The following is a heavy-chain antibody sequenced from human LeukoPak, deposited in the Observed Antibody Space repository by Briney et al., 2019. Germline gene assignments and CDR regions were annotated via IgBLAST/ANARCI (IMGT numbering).Heavy chain of an antibody. V-gene: IGHV3-30*02. Sequence: PGGSLRLSCAASGFTFSSYGMHWVRQAPGKGLEWVAFIRYDGSNKYYADSVKGRFTISRDNSKNTLYLQMNSLRAEDTAVYHCAKDRPPYYDILTGYYLDYWGQGTLVTVSS. CDR3: AKDRPPYYDILTGYYLDY. CDR2: IRYDGSNK. CDR1: GFTFSSYG. J-gene: IGHJ4*02. D-gene: IGHD3-9*01.